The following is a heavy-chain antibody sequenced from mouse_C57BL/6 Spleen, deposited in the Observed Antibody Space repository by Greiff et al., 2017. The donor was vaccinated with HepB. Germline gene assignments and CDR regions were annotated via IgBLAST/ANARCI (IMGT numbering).Heavy chain of an antibody. CDR3: AREGSKEGVAY. J-gene: IGHJ3*01. CDR2: INPYNGGT. V-gene: IGHV1-19*01. D-gene: IGHD1-1*01. CDR1: GYTFTDYY. Sequence: EVQLQQSGPVLVKPGASVKMSCKASGYTFTDYYMNWVKQSHGKSLEWIGVINPYNGGTSYNQKFKGKATLTVDKSSSTAYMELNSLTSEDSAVYDGAREGSKEGVAYWGQGTLVTVSA.